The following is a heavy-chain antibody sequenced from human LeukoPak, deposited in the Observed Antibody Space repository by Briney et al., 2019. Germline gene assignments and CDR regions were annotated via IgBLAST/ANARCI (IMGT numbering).Heavy chain of an antibody. Sequence: GGSLRLSCAASGFTFSSYEMNWVRQAPGKGLEWVSYISSSGSTIYYADSVKGRFTISRDNAKNSLYLQMNSLRAEDTAVYYCARCPAPKVYPYYYYMDVWGKGTTVTISS. CDR1: GFTFSSYE. D-gene: IGHD2/OR15-2a*01. J-gene: IGHJ6*03. CDR2: ISSSGSTI. V-gene: IGHV3-48*03. CDR3: ARCPAPKVYPYYYYMDV.